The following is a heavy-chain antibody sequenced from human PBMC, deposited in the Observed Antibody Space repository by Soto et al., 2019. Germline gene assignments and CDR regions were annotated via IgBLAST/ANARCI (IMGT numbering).Heavy chain of an antibody. V-gene: IGHV1-46*01. J-gene: IGHJ6*02. CDR3: ARGVNYDVLTGPKYYGMDV. Sequence: PGASVKVSCKSSGYTFTNYYMHWVRQAPGQGLEWLGIINPVGGTTSYAQKFQGRVTLTRDTSTSTVYLEMSSLTSEDTAVYFCARGVNYDVLTGPKYYGMDVWGQGTTVTVSS. CDR2: INPVGGTT. D-gene: IGHD3-9*01. CDR1: GYTFTNYY.